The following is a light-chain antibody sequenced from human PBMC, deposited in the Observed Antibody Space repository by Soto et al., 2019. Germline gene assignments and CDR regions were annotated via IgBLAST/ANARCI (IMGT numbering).Light chain of an antibody. V-gene: IGKV1-39*01. Sequence: DMPMTQSPSSLSASVGDRVTISCRASRSIYSSYVNWYQQQPGKAPKLLIHAASSLQSGVPSRFSGGGSGTDFTLTISSLQPEDFATYFCQPTYTTPQTFGQGTKVEI. CDR3: QPTYTTPQT. CDR1: RSIYSSY. CDR2: AAS. J-gene: IGKJ1*01.